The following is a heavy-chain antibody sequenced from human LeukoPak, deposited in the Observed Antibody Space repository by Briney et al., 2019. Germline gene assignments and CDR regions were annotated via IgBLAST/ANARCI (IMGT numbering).Heavy chain of an antibody. V-gene: IGHV7-4-1*02. CDR3: ARESSSWYNYYYYMDV. J-gene: IGHJ6*03. D-gene: IGHD6-13*01. Sequence: GASVKVSCKASGYTFTSYAMNWVRQAPGQGLEWMGWINTNTGNPTYAQGFTGRFVFSLDTSVSTAYLQISSLKAEDTAVYYCARESSSWYNYYYYMDVWGKGTTVTVSS. CDR2: INTNTGNP. CDR1: GYTFTSYA.